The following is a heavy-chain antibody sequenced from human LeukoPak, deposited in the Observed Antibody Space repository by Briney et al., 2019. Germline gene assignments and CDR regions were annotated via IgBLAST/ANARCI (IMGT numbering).Heavy chain of an antibody. D-gene: IGHD3-22*01. J-gene: IGHJ3*02. CDR2: IYTSGST. V-gene: IGHV4-4*09. Sequence: SETLSLTCTVSGGSISSYYWSWIRQPPGKGLEWIGYIYTSGSTNYNPSLKSRVTISVDTSKNQFSLKLSSVTAADTAVYYCARHYPLNNYYDSSGYEAFDIWGRGTMVTVSS. CDR1: GGSISSYY. CDR3: ARHYPLNNYYDSSGYEAFDI.